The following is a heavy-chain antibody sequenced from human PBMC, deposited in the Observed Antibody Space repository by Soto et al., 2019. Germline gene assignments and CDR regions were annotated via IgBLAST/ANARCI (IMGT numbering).Heavy chain of an antibody. V-gene: IGHV4-34*01. CDR2: INHSGST. CDR3: ASSVLRFLEWFGMDV. D-gene: IGHD3-3*01. J-gene: IGHJ6*02. Sequence: SETLSLTCAVYGGSFSGYYWSWIRQPQGKGLEWIGEINHSGSTNYNPSLKSRVTISVDTSKNQFSLKLSSVTAADTAVYYCASSVLRFLEWFGMDVWGQGTTVTVSS. CDR1: GGSFSGYY.